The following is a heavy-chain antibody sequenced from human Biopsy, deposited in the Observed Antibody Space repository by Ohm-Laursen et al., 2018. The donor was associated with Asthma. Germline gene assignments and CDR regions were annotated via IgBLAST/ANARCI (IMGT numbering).Heavy chain of an antibody. CDR2: IRNSSSAI. D-gene: IGHD5-12*01. J-gene: IGHJ4*02. Sequence: GSLRLSCAASGFTFSSYSMNWVRQAPGMGLEWVSYIRNSSSAIYYADSVKGRFTISRGDAKNSLYLQMNSLRAEDTAVYYCARISGHRGYWGQGTLVTVSS. V-gene: IGHV3-48*01. CDR1: GFTFSSYS. CDR3: ARISGHRGY.